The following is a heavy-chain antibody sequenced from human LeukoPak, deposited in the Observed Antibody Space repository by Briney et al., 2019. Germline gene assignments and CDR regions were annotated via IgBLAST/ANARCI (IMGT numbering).Heavy chain of an antibody. CDR2: ISTNGGGT. CDR3: ARYCNGVTCYSGYDY. D-gene: IGHD2-15*01. V-gene: IGHV3-64*01. J-gene: IGHJ4*02. CDR1: GFTFSSYA. Sequence: RSGGSLRLSCAASGFTFSSYAMHWVRQPPGKGLEYVSAISTNGGGTYYANSVKGRFTFSRDNSKNTLYLQMGSLRAEDMAVYFCARYCNGVTCYSGYDYWGQGTLVTVSS.